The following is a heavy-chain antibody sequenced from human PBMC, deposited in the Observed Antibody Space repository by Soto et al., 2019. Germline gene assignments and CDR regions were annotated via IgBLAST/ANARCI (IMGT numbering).Heavy chain of an antibody. CDR1: GYTFTDSF. J-gene: IGHJ6*02. CDR3: AKPYSSSWYDLHYYGMDV. D-gene: IGHD6-13*01. CDR2: ISYDGSNK. Sequence: SCKASGYTFTDSFMHWVRQAPGKGLEWVAVISYDGSNKYYADSVKGRFTISRDNSKNTLYLQMNSLRAEDTAVYYCAKPYSSSWYDLHYYGMDVWGQGTTVTVSS. V-gene: IGHV3-30*18.